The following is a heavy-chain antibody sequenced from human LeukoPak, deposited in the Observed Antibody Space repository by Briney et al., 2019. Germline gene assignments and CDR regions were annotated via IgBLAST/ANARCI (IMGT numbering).Heavy chain of an antibody. CDR2: IYSGGST. V-gene: IGHV3-53*01. Sequence: PGGSLRLSCAASGFTVSSDYMSWVRQAPGKGLEWVSVIYSGGSTYYADSVKGRFTISRDNSKNTLYLQMNSLRAEDTAVYYCAREGQQLVLNYWGQGTLVTVSS. D-gene: IGHD6-13*01. J-gene: IGHJ4*02. CDR3: AREGQQLVLNY. CDR1: GFTVSSDY.